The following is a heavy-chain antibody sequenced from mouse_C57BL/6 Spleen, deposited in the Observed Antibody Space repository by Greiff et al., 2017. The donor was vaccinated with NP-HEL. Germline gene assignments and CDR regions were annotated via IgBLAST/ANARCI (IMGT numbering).Heavy chain of an antibody. CDR2: ISSGSSTI. CDR3: SRLFTTVVPYAMDY. CDR1: GFTFSDYG. J-gene: IGHJ4*01. Sequence: DVQLVESGGGLVKPGGSLKLSCAASGFTFSDYGMHWVRQAPEKGLEWVAYISSGSSTIYYADTVTGRFTISRDNSKNTLFLQMTSLRSEDTAMYYCSRLFTTVVPYAMDYWGQGTSVTVSS. D-gene: IGHD1-1*01. V-gene: IGHV5-17*01.